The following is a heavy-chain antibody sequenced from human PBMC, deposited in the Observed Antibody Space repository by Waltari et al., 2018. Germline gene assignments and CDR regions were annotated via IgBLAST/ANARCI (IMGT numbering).Heavy chain of an antibody. CDR3: ARGVATRGCDYPKHFDY. J-gene: IGHJ4*02. CDR1: GGSFSGYY. CDR2: INHSVTT. D-gene: IGHD4-17*01. Sequence: QVQLQQWGAGLLKPSETLSLTCAVYGGSFSGYYWSWIRQPPGKGLEWIGEINHSVTTNYNPSLKSRVTISVDTSKNQFSLKLSSVTAADTAVYYCARGVATRGCDYPKHFDYWGQGTLVTVSS. V-gene: IGHV4-34*01.